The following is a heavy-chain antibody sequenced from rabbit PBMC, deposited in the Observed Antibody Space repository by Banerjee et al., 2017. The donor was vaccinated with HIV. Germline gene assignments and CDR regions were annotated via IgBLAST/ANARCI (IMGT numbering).Heavy chain of an antibody. J-gene: IGHJ4*01. D-gene: IGHD7-1*01. CDR3: ARETAYAGYGVGSFNL. CDR1: GFTLSSYW. V-gene: IGHV1S40*01. Sequence: QSLEESGGGLVKPGASLTLTCTASGFTLSSYWMYWVRQAPGKGLEWIGCIDGIGSGSTYYATWAKGRFTISKASSTTVTLQMTSLTAADTATYFCARETAYAGYGVGSFNLWGPGTLVTVS. CDR2: IDGIGSGST.